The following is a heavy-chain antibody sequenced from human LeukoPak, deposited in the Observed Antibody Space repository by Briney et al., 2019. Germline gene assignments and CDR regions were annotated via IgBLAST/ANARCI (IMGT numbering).Heavy chain of an antibody. CDR2: IYYSGST. D-gene: IGHD5-18*01. Sequence: SQTLSLTCTGSGGSISSGGYYWSWIRQHPGKGLEWIGYIYYSGSTYYSPSLKSRVTISVDTSKNQFSLKLSSVTAADAAVYYCARDLGGYSYFDYWGQGTLVTVSS. CDR1: GGSISSGGYY. J-gene: IGHJ4*02. V-gene: IGHV4-31*03. CDR3: ARDLGGYSYFDY.